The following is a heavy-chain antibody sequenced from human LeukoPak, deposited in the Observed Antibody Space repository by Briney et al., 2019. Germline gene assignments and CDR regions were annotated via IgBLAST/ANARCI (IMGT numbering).Heavy chain of an antibody. J-gene: IGHJ4*02. Sequence: PSETLSLTCTVFGGSVSSGTYYWSWIRQPPGKGLEWFGNVYNSGGTNYNPSLKSRVTISLDTSKNQFSLKLTSVTAADTAVYWCGGGGGWGGFDYWGQGTLVVVSS. CDR3: GGGGGWGGFDY. CDR2: VYNSGGT. CDR1: GGSVSSGTYY. D-gene: IGHD3-16*01. V-gene: IGHV4-61*01.